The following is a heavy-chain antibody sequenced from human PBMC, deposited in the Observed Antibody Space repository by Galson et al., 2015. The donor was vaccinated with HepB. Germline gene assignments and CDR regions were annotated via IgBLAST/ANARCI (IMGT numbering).Heavy chain of an antibody. CDR3: ARVIGYCSSTSCYDNWFDP. CDR1: GYTFTSYG. J-gene: IGHJ5*02. V-gene: IGHV1-18*01. Sequence: SVKVSCKASGYTFTSYGISWVRQAPGQGLERMGWISAYNGNTNYAQKLQGRVTMTTDTSTSTAYMELRSLRSDDTAVYYCARVIGYCSSTSCYDNWFDPWGQGTLVTVSS. D-gene: IGHD2-2*01. CDR2: ISAYNGNT.